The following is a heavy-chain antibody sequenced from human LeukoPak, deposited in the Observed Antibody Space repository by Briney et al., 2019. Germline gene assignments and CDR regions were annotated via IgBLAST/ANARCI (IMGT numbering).Heavy chain of an antibody. D-gene: IGHD6-13*01. CDR2: INPSGGST. CDR3: ARVKKAAAGTGNYNWWFDP. Sequence: ASVKVSCKASGYTFTSYYMHWVRQAPGQGLEWMGIINPSGGSTSYAQKLQGRVTMTTDTSTSTAYMELRSLRSDDTAVYYCARVKKAAAGTGNYNWWFDPWGQGTLVTVSS. V-gene: IGHV1-46*01. CDR1: GYTFTSYY. J-gene: IGHJ5*02.